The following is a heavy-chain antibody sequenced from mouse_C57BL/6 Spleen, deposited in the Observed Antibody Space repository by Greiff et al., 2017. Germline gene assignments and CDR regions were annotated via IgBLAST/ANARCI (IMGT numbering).Heavy chain of an antibody. CDR2: INPNNGGT. Sequence: VQLQQPGPELVKPGASVKMSCKASGYTFTVYNMHWVKQSHGKSLEWIGYINPNNGGTSYNQKFKGKATLTVNTSSSTAYMERRSLTSEDAAVYYCAREGDAMDYWGQGTSVTVSS. CDR3: AREGDAMDY. V-gene: IGHV1-22*01. CDR1: GYTFTVYN. J-gene: IGHJ4*01.